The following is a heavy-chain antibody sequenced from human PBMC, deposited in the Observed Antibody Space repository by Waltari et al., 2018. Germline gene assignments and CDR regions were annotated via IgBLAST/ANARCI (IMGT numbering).Heavy chain of an antibody. CDR1: GGSISRPYW. CDR2: VYHSGST. J-gene: IGHJ4*02. Sequence: QVPLQESGPGPVKPSQTLTLTCNVSGGSISRPYWWSWIRQSPGTGLEWIGYVYHSGSTLYNPTLNNLVSMSVDRSKNPFSLRLTSLTAADTAVYFCARGGGGYDKYYFDLWGQGTLVTVSS. D-gene: IGHD5-12*01. V-gene: IGHV4-30-4*01. CDR3: ARGGGGYDKYYFDL.